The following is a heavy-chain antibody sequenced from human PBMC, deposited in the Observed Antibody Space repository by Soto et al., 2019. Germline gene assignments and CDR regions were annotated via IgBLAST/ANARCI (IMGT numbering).Heavy chain of an antibody. Sequence: PGESLKISCKGSGYSFISYWISWVRQMPGKGLERMRRIDPSDSYTNYSPSFQGHVTISADKSISTAYLQWSSLKASGTAMYYCARSYYCTNGVCSVKGEEQETDYWGQGTLVTVSS. CDR2: IDPSDSYT. CDR3: ARSYYCTNGVCSVKGEEQETDY. J-gene: IGHJ4*02. V-gene: IGHV5-10-1*01. CDR1: GYSFISYW. D-gene: IGHD2-8*01.